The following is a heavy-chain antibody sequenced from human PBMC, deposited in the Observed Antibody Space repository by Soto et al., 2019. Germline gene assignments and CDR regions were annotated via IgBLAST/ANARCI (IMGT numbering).Heavy chain of an antibody. CDR3: ARLANVYCSSTSCPGGIQLWTNYYYYGMDV. CDR1: GGCFSGYY. V-gene: IGHV4-34*01. Sequence: LSLTCAVYGGCFSGYYWSWIRQPPGKGLEWIGEINHSGSTNYNPSLKSLVTISVDTSKNQFSLKLSSVTAADTAVYYCARLANVYCSSTSCPGGIQLWTNYYYYGMDVWGKGPRSPSPQ. D-gene: IGHD2-2*01. J-gene: IGHJ6*01. CDR2: INHSGST.